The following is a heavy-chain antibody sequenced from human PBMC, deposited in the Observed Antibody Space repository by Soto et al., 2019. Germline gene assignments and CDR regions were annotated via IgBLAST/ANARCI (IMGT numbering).Heavy chain of an antibody. Sequence: ASVKVSCKASGYTFTSYGISLVRQAPGQGLEWMGWISAYNGETNYAQKLQGRVTMTTDTSTSTAYMELRSLRSDDTAVYYCARDFGSWYGTAYYGMDVWGQGTTVTVSS. CDR1: GYTFTSYG. CDR3: ARDFGSWYGTAYYGMDV. CDR2: ISAYNGET. D-gene: IGHD6-13*01. V-gene: IGHV1-18*04. J-gene: IGHJ6*02.